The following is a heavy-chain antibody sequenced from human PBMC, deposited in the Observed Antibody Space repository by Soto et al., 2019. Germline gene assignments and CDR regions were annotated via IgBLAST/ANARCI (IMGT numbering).Heavy chain of an antibody. CDR2: ISSSGSTI. CDR1: GFTFSDYY. J-gene: IGHJ6*02. CDR3: TRDYGHYDSSGYYFYGMDV. V-gene: IGHV3-11*01. Sequence: QVQLVESGGGLVKPGGSLRLSCAASGFTFSDYYMSWIRQAPGKGLEWVSYISSSGSTIYYADSVKGRFTISRDNAKNSRYLQMNSLGAEDTAVYYCTRDYGHYDSSGYYFYGMDVWGQGTTVTVSS. D-gene: IGHD3-22*01.